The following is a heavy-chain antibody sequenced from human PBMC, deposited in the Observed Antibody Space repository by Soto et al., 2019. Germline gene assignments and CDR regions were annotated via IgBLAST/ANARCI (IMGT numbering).Heavy chain of an antibody. Sequence: SETLSLTCSVSGGSLSSYFRNWLRQPPGKGLEWIGYIYDDGTTDYNPSLKSRVTIVLDMSKNQFSLKLSSVTAADTAVYYCVSSRSAIYGDALDVWGQGTMVTVSS. CDR1: GGSLSSYF. J-gene: IGHJ3*01. CDR3: VSSRSAIYGDALDV. D-gene: IGHD2-2*01. V-gene: IGHV4-59*03. CDR2: IYDDGTT.